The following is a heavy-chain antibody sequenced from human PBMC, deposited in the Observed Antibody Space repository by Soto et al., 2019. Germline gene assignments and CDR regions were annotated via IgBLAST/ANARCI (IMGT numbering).Heavy chain of an antibody. V-gene: IGHV1-2*02. CDR1: GYIFTDYH. J-gene: IGHJ5*02. Sequence: QVQLVQSGAEVKKPGASVKVSCKASGYIFTDYHIHWVRQAPGQGLEFMGWINTDNGGAGSAQQFQGRVTVTRDTSITTVSLELSNLRSDDTAVYFCAKERGSNSLHPSYPWFDTWGQGTLITVSS. CDR2: INTDNGGA. CDR3: AKERGSNSLHPSYPWFDT. D-gene: IGHD6-13*01.